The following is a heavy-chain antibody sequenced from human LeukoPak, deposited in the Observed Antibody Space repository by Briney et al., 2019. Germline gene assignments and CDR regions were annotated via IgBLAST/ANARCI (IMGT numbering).Heavy chain of an antibody. Sequence: SETLSLTCAVYGGSFSGYYWSWIRQPPGKGLEWIGEINHSGSTYYNPSLKSRVTISVDTSKNQFSLKLSSVTAADTAVYYCAREVGRGVPASPSNWFDPWGQGTLVTVSS. CDR3: AREVGRGVPASPSNWFDP. D-gene: IGHD3-10*01. CDR1: GGSFSGYY. CDR2: INHSGST. V-gene: IGHV4-34*01. J-gene: IGHJ5*02.